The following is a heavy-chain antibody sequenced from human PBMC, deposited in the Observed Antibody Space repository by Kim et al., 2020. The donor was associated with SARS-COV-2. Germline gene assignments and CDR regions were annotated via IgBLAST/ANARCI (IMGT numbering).Heavy chain of an antibody. Sequence: SQTLSLTCAISGDSVSSNSAAWNWIRQSPSRGLEWLGRTYYRSKWYNDYAVSVKSRITINPDTSKNQFSLQLNSVTPEDTAVYYCAREAEIYSSSSDTPVNWFDPWGQGTLVTVSS. J-gene: IGHJ5*02. CDR3: AREAEIYSSSSDTPVNWFDP. CDR1: GDSVSSNSAA. CDR2: TYYRSKWYN. D-gene: IGHD6-6*01. V-gene: IGHV6-1*01.